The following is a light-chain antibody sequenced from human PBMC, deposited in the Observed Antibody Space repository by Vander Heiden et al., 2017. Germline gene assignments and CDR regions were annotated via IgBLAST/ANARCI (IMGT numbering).Light chain of an antibody. Sequence: AIQMTQSPSSLSASVGDRVTITCRASQGIGNDLGWYQQKPGKAPKLLIYAVSNLQSGVPSRFSGSGSGTEFTLTISALQPEDFATYYCLQDDSYPYTFGQGTKLEIK. CDR1: QGIGND. V-gene: IGKV1-6*01. J-gene: IGKJ2*01. CDR3: LQDDSYPYT. CDR2: AVS.